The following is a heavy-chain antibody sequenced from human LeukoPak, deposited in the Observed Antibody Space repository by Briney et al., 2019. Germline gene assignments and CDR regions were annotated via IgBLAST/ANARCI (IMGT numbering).Heavy chain of an antibody. Sequence: PGGSLRLSCAASGFTFSSGMHWVRQAPGKGLEWVAVISYDGNHKYYGDSVKGRFTISRDNSRNTLYLQMDSLKTEDTAVHYCAKGELHFNTCSFDYWGQGTLVTVSS. V-gene: IGHV3-30*18. CDR2: ISYDGNHK. J-gene: IGHJ4*02. CDR3: AKGELHFNTCSFDY. CDR1: GFTFSSG. D-gene: IGHD1-26*01.